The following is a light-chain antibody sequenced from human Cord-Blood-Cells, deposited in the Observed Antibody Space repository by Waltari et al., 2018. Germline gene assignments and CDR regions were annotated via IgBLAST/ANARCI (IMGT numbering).Light chain of an antibody. Sequence: QSALPQPPAASGSPGQSVTTSFTGTSTDVGGYTYVPWHQQPPGKAPKLMIYEVSKRPSGFPDRFSGSKSGNTASLTVSGLRADDEADYYYSSFAGSNNFYVFGTGTKVTFL. CDR2: EVS. J-gene: IGLJ1*01. CDR1: STDVGGYTY. CDR3: SSFAGSNNFYV. V-gene: IGLV2-8*01.